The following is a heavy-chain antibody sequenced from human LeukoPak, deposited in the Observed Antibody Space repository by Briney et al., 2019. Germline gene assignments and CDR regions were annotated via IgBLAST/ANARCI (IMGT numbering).Heavy chain of an antibody. V-gene: IGHV1-2*02. Sequence: GASVKVSCKASGYTFTGSYMHWVRQAPGQGLEWMGWINPNSGDTNYAQRFQGAVTMTRDTSISTAYMEPSRLTSDDTAVYYCARGTGWYHFDYWGQGTLVTVSS. CDR3: ARGTGWYHFDY. CDR1: GYTFTGSY. J-gene: IGHJ4*02. D-gene: IGHD6-19*01. CDR2: INPNSGDT.